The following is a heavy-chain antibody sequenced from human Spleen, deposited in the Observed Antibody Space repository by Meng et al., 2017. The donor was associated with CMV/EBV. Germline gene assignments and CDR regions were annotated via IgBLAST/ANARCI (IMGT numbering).Heavy chain of an antibody. CDR2: INPSGGST. V-gene: IGHV1-46*01. CDR1: GYTFTSYY. CDR3: ARVGGRRDGLPTYCSSTSCGAPWYYYGMDV. D-gene: IGHD2-2*01. J-gene: IGHJ6*02. Sequence: ASVKVSCKASGYTFTSYYMHWVRQAPGQGLEWMGIINPSGGSTSYAQKFQGRVTMTRDTSTGTVYMELSSLRSEDTAVYYCARVGGRRDGLPTYCSSTSCGAPWYYYGMDVWGQGTTVTVSS.